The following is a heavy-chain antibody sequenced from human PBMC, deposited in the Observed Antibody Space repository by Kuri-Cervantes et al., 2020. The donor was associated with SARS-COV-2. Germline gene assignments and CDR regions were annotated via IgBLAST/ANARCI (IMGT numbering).Heavy chain of an antibody. J-gene: IGHJ4*02. CDR2: IKQDGSEK. CDR3: ARDSAGTVDY. D-gene: IGHD6-19*01. CDR1: GFSFDDSA. V-gene: IGHV3-7*03. Sequence: GGSLRLSCAASGFSFDDSAMHWVRQAPGKGLEWVANIKQDGSEKYYVDSVKGRFTISRDNAKNSLYLQMNSLRAEDTAVYYCARDSAGTVDYWGQGTLVTVSS.